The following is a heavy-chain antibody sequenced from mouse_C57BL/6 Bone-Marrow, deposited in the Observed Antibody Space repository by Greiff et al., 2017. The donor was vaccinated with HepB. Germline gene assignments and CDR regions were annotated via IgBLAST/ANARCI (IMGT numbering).Heavy chain of an antibody. J-gene: IGHJ3*01. CDR1: GFNIKDDY. V-gene: IGHV14-4*01. Sequence: VQLQHSGAELVRPGASVKLSCTASGFNIKDDYMHWVKQRPEQGLEWIGWIDPENGDTEYASKFQGKATITADTSSNTAYLQLSSLTSEDTAVYYCTYDYPAWFAYWGQGTLVTVSA. CDR3: TYDYPAWFAY. D-gene: IGHD2-4*01. CDR2: IDPENGDT.